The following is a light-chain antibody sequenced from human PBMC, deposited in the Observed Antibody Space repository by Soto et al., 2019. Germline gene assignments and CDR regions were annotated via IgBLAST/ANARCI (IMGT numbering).Light chain of an antibody. CDR3: SSYSLSTAYL. CDR1: SSGVGGYDY. Sequence: QSALTQPASVSGSPGQSITISCTGTSSGVGGYDYVSWYQIHPGKAPKLMVFEVSNRPSGVSYRFSGSKSGNTASLTISGLQAEGEADYFCSSYSLSTAYLFGIGTKVTVL. J-gene: IGLJ1*01. V-gene: IGLV2-14*01. CDR2: EVS.